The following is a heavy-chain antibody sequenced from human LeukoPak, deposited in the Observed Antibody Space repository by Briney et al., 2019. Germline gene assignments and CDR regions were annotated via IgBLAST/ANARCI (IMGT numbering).Heavy chain of an antibody. J-gene: IGHJ4*02. CDR1: GYTFTGYS. CDR3: ARVHGEGDY. CDR2: VNPNSGGT. Sequence: ASVKVSCKASGYTFTGYSMHWVRQAPGQGLEWMGRVNPNSGGTNYAQKFQGRVTMTRDTSISTAYMELIRLTSDDTAVYYCARVHGEGDYWGQGTLVTVSS. D-gene: IGHD3-10*01. V-gene: IGHV1-2*06.